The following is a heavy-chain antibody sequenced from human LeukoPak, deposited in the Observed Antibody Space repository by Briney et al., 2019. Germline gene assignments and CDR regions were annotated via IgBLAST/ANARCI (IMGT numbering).Heavy chain of an antibody. V-gene: IGHV4-39*01. CDR2: IYYSGST. Sequence: SETLSLTCTVSGGSTSSSSYYWGWIRQPPGKGLEWIGSIYYSGSTYYNPSLKSRVTISVDTSKNQFSLKLSSVTAADTAVYYCARPTLIAAAGISWFDPWGQGTLVTVSS. CDR1: GGSTSSSSYY. CDR3: ARPTLIAAAGISWFDP. J-gene: IGHJ5*02. D-gene: IGHD6-13*01.